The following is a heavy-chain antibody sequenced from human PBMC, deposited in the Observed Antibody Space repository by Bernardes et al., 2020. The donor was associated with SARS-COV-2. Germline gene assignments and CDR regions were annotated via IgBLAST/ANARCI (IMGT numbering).Heavy chain of an antibody. CDR1: GFTFNDYA. D-gene: IGHD3-10*01. V-gene: IGHV3-30*04. Sequence: GGSLRLSCAASGFTFNDYAMHWVRQAPGKGLEWVAIISDDGLNIYYVDSIKGRFTISRDLSRDTLYLEMKSLKTKNTATYYCARDDAGVELVCFGEFDYWGRGTQVTVSS. CDR3: ARDDAGVELVCFGEFDY. CDR2: ISDDGLNI. J-gene: IGHJ4*02.